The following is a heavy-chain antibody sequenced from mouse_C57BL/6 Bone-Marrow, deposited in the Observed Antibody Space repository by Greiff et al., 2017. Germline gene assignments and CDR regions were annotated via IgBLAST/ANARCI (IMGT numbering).Heavy chain of an antibody. V-gene: IGHV1-15*01. CDR1: GYTFTDYE. Sequence: VQLQQSGAELVRPGASVTLSCKASGYTFTDYEMHWVKQTPVHGLEWIGAIDPETGGTAYNQKFKGKAILTADKSSSTAYMELRSLTSEDSAVYYCTRRDTTVVAPQYWYFDVWGTGTTVTVSS. CDR3: TRRDTTVVAPQYWYFDV. J-gene: IGHJ1*03. D-gene: IGHD1-1*01. CDR2: IDPETGGT.